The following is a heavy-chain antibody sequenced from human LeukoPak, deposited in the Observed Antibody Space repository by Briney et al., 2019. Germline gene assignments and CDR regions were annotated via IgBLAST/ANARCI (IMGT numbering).Heavy chain of an antibody. CDR2: ISDYNGNT. Sequence: ASVKVSCKASGYTFTNYGISWVRQAPGQGLEWMGWISDYNGNTIYVQKFQGRVTMTTDTSTSTAYMELRSLRSDDTAVYYCARDRYSYGYWSDIWGQGTMVTVSS. CDR3: ARDRYSYGYWSDI. V-gene: IGHV1-18*01. CDR1: GYTFTNYG. J-gene: IGHJ3*02. D-gene: IGHD5-18*01.